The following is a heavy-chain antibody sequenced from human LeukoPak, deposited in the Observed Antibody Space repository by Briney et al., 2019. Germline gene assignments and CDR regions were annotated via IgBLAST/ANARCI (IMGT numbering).Heavy chain of an antibody. Sequence: AGSLRLSCAASGFTFSRYEMNWVRQAPGKGLEWVSYISSSGSTIYYADSVKGRFTISRVNAKNSLYLQMNSLRAEDTAVYYCPRSFGDYFDYWGQGTLVTVSS. J-gene: IGHJ4*02. CDR1: GFTFSRYE. D-gene: IGHD3-10*01. CDR3: PRSFGDYFDY. CDR2: ISSSGSTI. V-gene: IGHV3-48*03.